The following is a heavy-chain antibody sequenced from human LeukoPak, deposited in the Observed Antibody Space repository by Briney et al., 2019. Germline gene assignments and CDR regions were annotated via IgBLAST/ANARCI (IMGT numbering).Heavy chain of an antibody. V-gene: IGHV3-23*01. CDR3: ARHNGFDRGYYYYMDV. CDR1: GFTFSNFA. D-gene: IGHD3-9*01. Sequence: GGSLRLSCAASGFTFSNFAMSWVRQAPGKGLDWVSGISGSGDTTYYADSVKGRFSIYRDNSKNTLYLQMTSLRAEDTAVYYCARHNGFDRGYYYYMDVWGKGTTVTVSS. J-gene: IGHJ6*03. CDR2: ISGSGDTT.